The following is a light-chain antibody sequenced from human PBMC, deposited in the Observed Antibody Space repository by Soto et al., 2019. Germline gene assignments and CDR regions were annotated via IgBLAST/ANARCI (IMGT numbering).Light chain of an antibody. CDR3: SSYTSSNTVI. Sequence: QSALTQPASVSGSPEQSITISCTGTSSDVGGYNYVSWYQQHPGKAPKLMIYDVTNRPSGVSNRFSGSKSGNTASLTISGLQAEDEADYYCSSYTSSNTVIVGGGTKLTVL. CDR1: SSDVGGYNY. CDR2: DVT. V-gene: IGLV2-14*01. J-gene: IGLJ2*01.